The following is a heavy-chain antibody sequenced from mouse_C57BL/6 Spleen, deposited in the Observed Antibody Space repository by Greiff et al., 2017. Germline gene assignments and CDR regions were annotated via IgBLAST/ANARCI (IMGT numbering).Heavy chain of an antibody. CDR2: IYPGSGST. D-gene: IGHD1-2*01. V-gene: IGHV1-55*01. CDR1: GYTFTSYW. CDR3: AREGLLRHYWYFDV. J-gene: IGHJ1*03. Sequence: QVQLQQPGAELVKPGASVKMSCKASGYTFTSYWLTWVKQRPGQGLEWIGDIYPGSGSTNYNGKFKSKATLTVDTSSSTAYMQLSSLTSEDSAVYYCAREGLLRHYWYFDVWGTGTTVTVSS.